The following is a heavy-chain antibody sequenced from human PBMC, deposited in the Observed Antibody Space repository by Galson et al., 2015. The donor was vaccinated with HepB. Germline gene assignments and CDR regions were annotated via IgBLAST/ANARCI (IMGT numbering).Heavy chain of an antibody. J-gene: IGHJ6*02. D-gene: IGHD3-3*01. CDR2: SIPIFGTA. CDR1: GGTLSSYA. CDR3: ARDRRTYYDFWSGYSPRLNTRYYYGMDV. V-gene: IGHV1-69*13. Sequence: SVEVSCKASGGTLSSYAISWVRQAPGQGLEWMGGSIPIFGTANYAQKFQGRVTITADESTSTAYMELSSLRSEDTAVYYCARDRRTYYDFWSGYSPRLNTRYYYGMDVWGQGTTVTVSS.